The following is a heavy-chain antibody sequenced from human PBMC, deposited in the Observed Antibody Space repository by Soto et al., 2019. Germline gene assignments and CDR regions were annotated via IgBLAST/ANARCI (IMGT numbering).Heavy chain of an antibody. Sequence: SETLSLTCAVYVGSSSGYYWSWIRQPPGKGLEWIGEINHSGSTNYNPSLKSRVTISVDTSKNQFSLKLSSVTAADTAVYYCARVPGPWGQGTLVTVS. V-gene: IGHV4-34*01. CDR2: INHSGST. CDR3: ARVPGP. J-gene: IGHJ5*02. CDR1: VGSSSGYY.